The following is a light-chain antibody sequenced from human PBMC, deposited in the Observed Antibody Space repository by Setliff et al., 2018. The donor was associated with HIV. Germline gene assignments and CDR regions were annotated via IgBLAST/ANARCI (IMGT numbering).Light chain of an antibody. CDR2: EVS. CDR1: SSDVGTYNY. J-gene: IGLJ3*02. V-gene: IGLV2-14*01. CDR3: SSFTSSTTGG. Sequence: QSVLAQPASVSGSPGQSITISCTGTSSDVGTYNYVSWYQQHPGKAPNLLMYEVSIRPSGVSIRVSASKSGSTASLTISGLQAEDEADYYCSSFTSSTTGGFGGGTKVTVL.